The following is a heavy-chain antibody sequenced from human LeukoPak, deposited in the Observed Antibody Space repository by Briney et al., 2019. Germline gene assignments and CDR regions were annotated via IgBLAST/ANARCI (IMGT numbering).Heavy chain of an antibody. CDR3: ARNRYSSSWYEAFDI. CDR1: GGSITNYY. V-gene: IGHV4-59*08. CDR2: VSDSGKT. Sequence: SSETLSLTCTVSGGSITNYYWGCIRQPPGKGLEWIGFVSDSGKTNYSPSLRSRVTFSVDTSKNQFSLNLTSVTAADTAVYYCARNRYSSSWYEAFDIWGQGTMVTVSS. J-gene: IGHJ3*02. D-gene: IGHD6-13*01.